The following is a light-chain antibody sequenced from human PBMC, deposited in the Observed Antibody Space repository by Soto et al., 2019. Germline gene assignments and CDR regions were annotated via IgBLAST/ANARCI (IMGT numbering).Light chain of an antibody. V-gene: IGKV3-15*01. CDR1: QSVNSN. Sequence: EIVMTQSPATLSVSPGERATLSCRASQSVNSNLAWYQQKPGQAPRLLIYGASTRATGIPARFSGSGSGTEFTLTISSLQSEDFAVYYCQQYNNWLWTFSQGTKVEIK. CDR2: GAS. J-gene: IGKJ1*01. CDR3: QQYNNWLWT.